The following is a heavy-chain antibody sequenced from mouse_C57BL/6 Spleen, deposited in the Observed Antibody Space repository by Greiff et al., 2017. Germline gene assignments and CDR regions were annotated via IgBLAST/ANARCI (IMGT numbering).Heavy chain of an antibody. J-gene: IGHJ4*01. CDR3: AIGDLYDIPYYYAMDY. D-gene: IGHD2-3*01. CDR2: IHPSDSDT. CDR1: GYTFTSYW. V-gene: IGHV1-74*01. Sequence: QVQLQQPGAELVKPGASVKVSCTASGYTFTSYWMHWVKQRPGQGLEWIGRIHPSDSDTNYNQKFKGKATFTVDKSSSTAYMQLSSLTSEDSAVYYYAIGDLYDIPYYYAMDYWGQGTSVTVSS.